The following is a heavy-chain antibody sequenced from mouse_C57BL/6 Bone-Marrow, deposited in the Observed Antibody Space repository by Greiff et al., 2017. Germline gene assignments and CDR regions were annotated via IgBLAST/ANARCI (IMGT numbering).Heavy chain of an antibody. Sequence: VQLKESGPELVKPGASVKIPCKASGYTFTDYNMAWVKQSHGKSLEWIGDINPNNGGTIYNQKFKGKATLTVDKSSSTAYMELRSLTSEDTAVYYGARCLNYFDYWGQGTTLTVSS. CDR2: INPNNGGT. CDR3: ARCLNYFDY. V-gene: IGHV1-18*01. J-gene: IGHJ2*01. CDR1: GYTFTDYN. D-gene: IGHD6-5*01.